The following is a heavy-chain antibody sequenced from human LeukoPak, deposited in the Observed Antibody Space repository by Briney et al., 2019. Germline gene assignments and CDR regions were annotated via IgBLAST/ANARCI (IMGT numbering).Heavy chain of an antibody. J-gene: IGHJ5*02. CDR2: ISGSGGST. CDR3: ARYIYTTSSGRWFDP. CDR1: GFTFSSYA. D-gene: IGHD6-6*01. Sequence: GGSLRLSCAASGFTFSSYAMSWVRQAPGKGLEWVSAISGSGGSTYYADSVKGRFTISRDNSKNTVYLQMNSLRAEDTAIHYCARYIYTTSSGRWFDPWGQGTLVTVSS. V-gene: IGHV3-23*01.